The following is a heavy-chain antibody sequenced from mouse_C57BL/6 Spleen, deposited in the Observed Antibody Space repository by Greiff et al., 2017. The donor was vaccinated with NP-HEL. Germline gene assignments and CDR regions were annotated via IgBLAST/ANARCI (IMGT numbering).Heavy chain of an antibody. J-gene: IGHJ1*03. CDR1: GYSFTSYY. Sequence: QVQLKESGPELVKPGASVKISCKASGYSFTSYYIHWVKQRPGQGLEWIGWIYPGSGNTKYNEKFKGKATLTADTSSSTAYMQLSSLTSEDSAVYYCARPPRGSYWYFDVWGTGTTVTVSS. D-gene: IGHD1-1*01. V-gene: IGHV1-66*01. CDR2: IYPGSGNT. CDR3: ARPPRGSYWYFDV.